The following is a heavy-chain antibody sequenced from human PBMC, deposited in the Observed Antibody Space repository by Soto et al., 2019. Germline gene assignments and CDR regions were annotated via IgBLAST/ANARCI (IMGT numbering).Heavy chain of an antibody. CDR1: GFTFSSYG. V-gene: IGHV3-30*03. Sequence: PGGSLRLSCAASGFTFSSYGMHWVRQAPGKGLEWVAVISYDGSNKYYADSVKGRFTISRDNSKNTLYLQMNSLRAEDTAVYYCARGRDHYYYYYGMDAWGQGTTVTVSS. D-gene: IGHD3-10*01. CDR3: ARGRDHYYYYYGMDA. J-gene: IGHJ6*02. CDR2: ISYDGSNK.